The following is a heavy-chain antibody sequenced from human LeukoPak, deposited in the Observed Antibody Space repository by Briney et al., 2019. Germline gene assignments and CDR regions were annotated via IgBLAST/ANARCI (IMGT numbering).Heavy chain of an antibody. Sequence: GGSLRLSCAASGFTFDDYAMHWVRQAPGKGLEWVSGISWNSGSIGYADSVEGRFTISRDNAKNSLYLQMNSLRAEDTALYYCAKAGGSGYSSSSIDYWGQGTLVTVSS. CDR1: GFTFDDYA. V-gene: IGHV3-9*01. CDR3: AKAGGSGYSSSSIDY. J-gene: IGHJ4*02. CDR2: ISWNSGSI. D-gene: IGHD6-6*01.